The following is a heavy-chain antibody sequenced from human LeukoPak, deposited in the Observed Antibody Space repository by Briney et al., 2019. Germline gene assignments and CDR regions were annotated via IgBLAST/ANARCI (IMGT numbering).Heavy chain of an antibody. J-gene: IGHJ6*03. CDR2: INTDSSYN. D-gene: IGHD1-14*01. Sequence: GGSLRLSCAPSGFTFTDYSMNWLRQARGKALERVASINTDSSYNFYADSVKGRLFISLDNVWNLLYLQMGSLGAKDTAGHYFARDGSGFYLYNYMDVWGKGTTGTVSS. CDR1: GFTFTDYS. CDR3: ARDGSGFYLYNYMDV. V-gene: IGHV3-21*06.